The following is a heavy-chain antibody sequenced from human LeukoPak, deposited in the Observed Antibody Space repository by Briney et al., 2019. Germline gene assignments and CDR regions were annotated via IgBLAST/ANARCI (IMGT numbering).Heavy chain of an antibody. CDR2: ISWNSGSI. V-gene: IGHV3-9*03. Sequence: GRSLRLSCAASGFTFDDYAMHWVRQAPGKGLEWVSGISWNSGSIGYADSVKGRFTISRDNAKNSLYLQMNSLRAEDMALYYCAKDNLPLYSGLRSYVDVWGKGTTVTVSS. J-gene: IGHJ6*03. D-gene: IGHD6-13*01. CDR3: AKDNLPLYSGLRSYVDV. CDR1: GFTFDDYA.